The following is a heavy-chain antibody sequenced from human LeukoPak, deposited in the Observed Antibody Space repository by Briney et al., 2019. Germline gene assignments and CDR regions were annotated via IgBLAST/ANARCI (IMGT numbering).Heavy chain of an antibody. D-gene: IGHD3-3*02. CDR2: IHSDGSST. J-gene: IGHJ4*02. Sequence: PGGSLRLSCAASGFTFTSYWMHWVRQAPGKGLVWISHIHSDGSSTSYADSVTGRFTISRDNAKNMVYLQINSLRAEDTAVYYCAKSIFGVEPRGYFDSWGLGTLVTVSS. V-gene: IGHV3-74*01. CDR3: AKSIFGVEPRGYFDS. CDR1: GFTFTSYW.